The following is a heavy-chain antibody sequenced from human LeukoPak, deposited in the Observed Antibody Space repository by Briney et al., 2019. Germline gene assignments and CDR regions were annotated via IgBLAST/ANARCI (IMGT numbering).Heavy chain of an antibody. CDR2: IRYDGSNK. CDR1: GFTFSSYG. Sequence: GGSLRLSCAASGFTFSSYGMHWVRQAPGKGLEWVAFIRYDGSNKYYADSVKGRFTIPRDNSKNTLYLQMNSLRAEDTAVYYCAKGFSATVTTPNFDYWGQGTLVTVSS. D-gene: IGHD4-11*01. CDR3: AKGFSATVTTPNFDY. V-gene: IGHV3-30*02. J-gene: IGHJ4*02.